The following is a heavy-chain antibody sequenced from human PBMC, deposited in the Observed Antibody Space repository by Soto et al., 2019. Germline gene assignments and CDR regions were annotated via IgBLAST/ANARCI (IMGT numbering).Heavy chain of an antibody. CDR3: ARHPLSYDILTGYSSLGMDV. CDR2: IDPSDSYT. CDR1: GYSFTSYW. Sequence: PGESLKISCKGSGYSFTSYWISWVRQMPGKGLEWTGRIDPSDSYTNYSPSFQGHVTISADKSISTAYLQWSSLKASDTAMYYCARHPLSYDILTGYSSLGMDVWGQGTTVTVSS. J-gene: IGHJ6*02. D-gene: IGHD3-9*01. V-gene: IGHV5-10-1*01.